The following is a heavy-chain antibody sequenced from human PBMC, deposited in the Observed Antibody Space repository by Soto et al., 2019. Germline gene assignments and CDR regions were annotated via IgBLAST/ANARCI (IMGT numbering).Heavy chain of an antibody. CDR3: ARREIQGPIDY. Sequence: QVQLQESGPGLVKPSDTLSLTCAVSGYSISSSNWWGWIRQPPGKGLEWIGYIYYSGTTYYNPSLKSRVPRSVDTSKKQFSLKLTSVTAVDTAVYYCARREIQGPIDYWGQGTLVTVSS. D-gene: IGHD1-26*01. V-gene: IGHV4-28*01. CDR1: GYSISSSNW. CDR2: IYYSGTT. J-gene: IGHJ4*02.